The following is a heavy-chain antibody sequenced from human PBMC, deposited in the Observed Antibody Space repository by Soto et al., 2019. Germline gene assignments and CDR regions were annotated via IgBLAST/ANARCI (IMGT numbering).Heavy chain of an antibody. V-gene: IGHV4-30-4*01. CDR1: GGSIGSGDYY. J-gene: IGHJ4*02. CDR2: IYYSGST. CDR3: ARVWIYYDSSGYYYAYKFDY. D-gene: IGHD3-22*01. Sequence: SSETLSLTCTVSGGSIGSGDYYWSWIRQPPGKGLEWIGYIYYSGSTYYNPSLKSRVTISVDTSKNQFSMKLSSVTAADTAVYYCARVWIYYDSSGYYYAYKFDYWGQGTLVTVS.